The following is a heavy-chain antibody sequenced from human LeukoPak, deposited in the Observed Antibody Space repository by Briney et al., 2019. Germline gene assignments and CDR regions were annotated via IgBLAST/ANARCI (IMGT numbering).Heavy chain of an antibody. CDR1: GYTFTGYY. V-gene: IGHV1-2*02. J-gene: IGHJ4*02. Sequence: EASVKVSCKASGYTFTGYYMHWARQAPGQGLEWMGWLNPNSGGTNYAQKFQGRVTMTRDTSISTAYMEPSRLRSDDTAVYYCASPSSDGSGYYSGWGRGALLTVSS. CDR3: ASPSSDGSGYYSG. D-gene: IGHD3-22*01. CDR2: LNPNSGGT.